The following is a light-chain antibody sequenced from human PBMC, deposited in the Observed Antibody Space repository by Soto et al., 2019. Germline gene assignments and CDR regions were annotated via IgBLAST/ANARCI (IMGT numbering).Light chain of an antibody. Sequence: QSVLTQPASVSGSPGQSITISCTRTSSHVGAYNYDSWYQQYPGEAPKVIIYDVSHRPAGVSNRFSGSKSGNTASLTISGLQTQDEADYYCSSYTSATTYVFGTGTKVTVL. CDR2: DVS. CDR1: SSHVGAYNY. CDR3: SSYTSATTYV. V-gene: IGLV2-14*01. J-gene: IGLJ1*01.